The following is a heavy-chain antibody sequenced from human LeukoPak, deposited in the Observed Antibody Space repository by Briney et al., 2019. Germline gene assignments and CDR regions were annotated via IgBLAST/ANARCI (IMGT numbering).Heavy chain of an antibody. V-gene: IGHV3-48*04. Sequence: GRSLRLSCAASGFTLSSYTMNWVRQAPGKGLEWVSYISSSGSTIYYADSVKGRFTISRDNAKNSLYLQMNSLGAEDTAVYYCARDGGYTSLDYWGQGTLVTVSS. J-gene: IGHJ4*02. CDR3: ARDGGYTSLDY. D-gene: IGHD6-13*01. CDR1: GFTLSSYT. CDR2: ISSSGSTI.